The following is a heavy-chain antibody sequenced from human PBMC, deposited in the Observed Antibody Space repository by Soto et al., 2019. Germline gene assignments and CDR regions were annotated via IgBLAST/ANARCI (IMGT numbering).Heavy chain of an antibody. D-gene: IGHD2-15*01. J-gene: IGHJ4*02. V-gene: IGHV4-31*03. CDR3: ARVDCSGGSWSPFDY. CDR1: GGSISSGGYY. Sequence: QVQLQESGPGLVKPSQTLSLTCTVSGGSISSGGYYWSWIRQHPGKGLEWIGYIYYSGSTYYNPTLKTRVTISVDTSKNQFSLKLSSVTAADTAVYYCARVDCSGGSWSPFDYWGQGTLVTVSS. CDR2: IYYSGST.